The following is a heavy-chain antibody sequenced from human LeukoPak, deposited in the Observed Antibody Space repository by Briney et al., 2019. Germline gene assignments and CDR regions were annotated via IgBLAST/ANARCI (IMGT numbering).Heavy chain of an antibody. CDR1: DSPSVAR. J-gene: IGHJ4*02. Sequence: GGSLRLSRVAPLDSPSVARMCGGSQAPGKGLEWVANIDQDGSEKYYVDSVKGRFTISRDNAKNSLYLQMISLRAEDTEIYCCTSATTTMYSIFRPGTPDYWGQGTLVTVSS. CDR3: TSATTTMYSIFRPGTPDY. D-gene: IGHD3/OR15-3a*01. CDR2: IDQDGSEK. V-gene: IGHV3-7*01.